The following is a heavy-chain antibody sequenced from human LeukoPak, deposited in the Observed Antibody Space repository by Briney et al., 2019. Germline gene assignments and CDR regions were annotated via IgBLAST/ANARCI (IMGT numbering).Heavy chain of an antibody. J-gene: IGHJ6*03. CDR3: AKFEGALLGNYYMDV. Sequence: PGRSLRLSCAASGFAFSSYGMHWVRQAPGKGLEWVSTISGGGDNTYFADSVKGRFTISRDNSKNTLFLQMVSLRAEDTAVYYCAKFEGALLGNYYMDVWGKGTTVTVSS. CDR1: GFAFSSYG. CDR2: ISGGGDNT. V-gene: IGHV3-23*01.